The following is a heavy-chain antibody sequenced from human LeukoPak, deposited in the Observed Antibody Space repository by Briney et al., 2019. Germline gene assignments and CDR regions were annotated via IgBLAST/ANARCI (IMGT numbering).Heavy chain of an antibody. CDR3: ASIVGGYFDY. CDR2: INHSGST. CDR1: GGSFSGYY. Sequence: SSETLSLTCAVYGGSFSGYYWSWIRQPPGKGLEWIGEINHSGSTNYNPSLKSRVTISVDTSKNQFSLKLSSVTAADTAVYYCASIVGGYFDYWGKGTLVTVSS. D-gene: IGHD1-26*01. V-gene: IGHV4-34*01. J-gene: IGHJ4*02.